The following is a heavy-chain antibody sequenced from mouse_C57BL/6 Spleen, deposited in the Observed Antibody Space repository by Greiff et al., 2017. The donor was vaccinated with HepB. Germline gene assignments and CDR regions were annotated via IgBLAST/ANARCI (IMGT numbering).Heavy chain of an antibody. CDR2: INYDGSST. CDR3: ARDRDYYGSSGMDY. V-gene: IGHV5-16*01. J-gene: IGHJ4*01. D-gene: IGHD1-1*01. Sequence: EVKLVESEGGLVQPGSSMKLSCTASGFTFSDYYMAWVRQVPEKGLEWVANINYDGSSTYYLDSLKSRFIISRDNAKNILYLQMSSLKSEDTATYYCARDRDYYGSSGMDYWGQGTSVTVSS. CDR1: GFTFSDYY.